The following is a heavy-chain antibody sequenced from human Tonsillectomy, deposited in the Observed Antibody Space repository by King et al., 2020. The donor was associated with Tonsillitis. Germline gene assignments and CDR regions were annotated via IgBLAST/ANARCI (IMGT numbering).Heavy chain of an antibody. CDR2: ISPDGGAI. J-gene: IGHJ4*02. V-gene: IGHV3-48*01. CDR1: GISISSYN. D-gene: IGHD3-10*01. Sequence: VQLVESGGGLVQPGGSLRLSCAASGISISSYNMNWVRQVPGKGLQWVPYISPDGGAIYYADSVKGRFTISRDNAKNSLSLQMNSLRVEDTAVYYCATSLIRGQGTLVTVSS. CDR3: ATSLI.